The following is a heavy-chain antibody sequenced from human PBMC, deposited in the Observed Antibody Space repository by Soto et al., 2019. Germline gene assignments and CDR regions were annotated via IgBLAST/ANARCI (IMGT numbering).Heavy chain of an antibody. Sequence: EVQLLESGGGLVQPGGSLRLSCAASGFTFSSYAMSWVRQAPGKGLEWVSAISGSGGSTYYADSVKGRFTISRDNSKNTLYLQMNSLRAEDTAVYYCAKDKLTYHYDSSGRGYFDYWGQGTLVTVSS. V-gene: IGHV3-23*01. J-gene: IGHJ4*02. D-gene: IGHD3-22*01. CDR3: AKDKLTYHYDSSGRGYFDY. CDR1: GFTFSSYA. CDR2: ISGSGGST.